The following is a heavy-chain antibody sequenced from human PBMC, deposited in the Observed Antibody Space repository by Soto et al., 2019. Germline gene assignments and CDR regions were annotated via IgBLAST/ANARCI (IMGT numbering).Heavy chain of an antibody. Sequence: QVQLVQSGAEVKKPGASVKVSCKASGYTFTSYYMHWVRQAPGQGLEWMGIINPSGGSTSYAQKFEGRVTMPRDTSTSTVDMELSSLRSEDTAVYYCARDPDYAVGAVDYGMDVWGQGTTVTVSS. J-gene: IGHJ6*02. CDR1: GYTFTSYY. CDR2: INPSGGST. D-gene: IGHD3-16*01. CDR3: ARDPDYAVGAVDYGMDV. V-gene: IGHV1-46*01.